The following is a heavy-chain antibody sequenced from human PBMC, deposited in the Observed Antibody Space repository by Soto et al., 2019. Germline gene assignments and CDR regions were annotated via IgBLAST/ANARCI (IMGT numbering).Heavy chain of an antibody. V-gene: IGHV3-30*18. D-gene: IGHD6-13*01. CDR1: GFTFSSYG. Sequence: PGGSLRLSCAASGFTFSSYGMHWVRQAPGKGLEWVAVISYDGSNKYYADSVKGRFTISRDNSKNTLYLQMNSLRAEDTALYYCAKGGGAAAGTDDAFDIWGQGTMVTVSS. CDR3: AKGGGAAAGTDDAFDI. CDR2: ISYDGSNK. J-gene: IGHJ3*02.